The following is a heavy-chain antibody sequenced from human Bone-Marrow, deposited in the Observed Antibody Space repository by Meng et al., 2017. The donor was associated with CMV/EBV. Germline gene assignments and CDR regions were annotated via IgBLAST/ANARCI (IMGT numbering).Heavy chain of an antibody. CDR1: GGSFSGYY. D-gene: IGHD3-22*01. V-gene: IGHV4-34*01. CDR2: VNHRGST. CDR3: ARETPGDYDSSGPVVY. J-gene: IGHJ4*02. Sequence: TLPLTCSAYGGSFSGYYWSWIRQPPGKGLEWIGEVNHRGSTNYNPSLMSRVTISVDTSRRQFSLKLSSVTAADTAVYYCARETPGDYDSSGPVVYWGQGSLVTVSA.